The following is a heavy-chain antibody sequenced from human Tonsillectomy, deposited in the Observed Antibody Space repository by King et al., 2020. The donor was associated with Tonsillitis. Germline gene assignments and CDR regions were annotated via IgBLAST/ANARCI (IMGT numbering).Heavy chain of an antibody. D-gene: IGHD6-6*01. CDR2: IYYSGST. Sequence: VQLQESGPGLVKPSETLSLTCTVSGGSISSYFWSWIRQPPGKGLEWIGYIYYSGSTNYNPSLKSRVTISVDTSKNQFSLKLSSVTAADTAVYYCARHVMEYSSSSRSYYYYYGVDVWGQGTTVTVSS. CDR3: ARHVMEYSSSSRSYYYYYGVDV. J-gene: IGHJ6*02. V-gene: IGHV4-59*08. CDR1: GGSISSYF.